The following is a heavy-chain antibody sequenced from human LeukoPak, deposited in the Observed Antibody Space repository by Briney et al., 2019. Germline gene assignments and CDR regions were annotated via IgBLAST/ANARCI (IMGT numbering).Heavy chain of an antibody. CDR1: GFTFRRFG. D-gene: IGHD3-16*01. Sequence: PGGSLRLSCVASGFTFRRFGMHWVRQAPGKGLVWVSRINSDGSSTSYADSVKGRFTISRDNAKNTLYLQMNSLRAEDTAVYYCARAPYHYVWGTPDYWGQGTLVTVSS. CDR2: INSDGSST. J-gene: IGHJ4*02. CDR3: ARAPYHYVWGTPDY. V-gene: IGHV3-74*01.